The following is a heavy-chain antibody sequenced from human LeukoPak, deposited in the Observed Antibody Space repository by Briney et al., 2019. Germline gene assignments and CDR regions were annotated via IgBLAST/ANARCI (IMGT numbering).Heavy chain of an antibody. CDR2: IYHSGST. J-gene: IGHJ4*02. CDR1: GGSISSSNW. CDR3: ASPHVLKVRGVTNVYFDY. Sequence: PSETLSLTCAVSGGSISSSNWWSWVRQPPGKGLEWIGEIYHSGSTNYNPSLKSRVTISVDKSKNQFSLKLSSVTAADTAVYYCASPHVLKVRGVTNVYFDYWGQGTLVTVSS. D-gene: IGHD3-10*01. V-gene: IGHV4-4*02.